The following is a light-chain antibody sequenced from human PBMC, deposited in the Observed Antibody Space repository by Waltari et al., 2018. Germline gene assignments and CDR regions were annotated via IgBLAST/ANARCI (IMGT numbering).Light chain of an antibody. V-gene: IGKV3-20*01. J-gene: IGKJ4*01. CDR2: GAS. Sequence: EIVLTRSPGTLSLSPGERATLSCRASQTVRTTDLAWYQQKPGQAPTLLIYGASSRATGIPDRFSGSGSGTDFSLTISSLEPEDFAVYYCQQYDISPLTFGGGTKVEIK. CDR1: QTVRTTD. CDR3: QQYDISPLT.